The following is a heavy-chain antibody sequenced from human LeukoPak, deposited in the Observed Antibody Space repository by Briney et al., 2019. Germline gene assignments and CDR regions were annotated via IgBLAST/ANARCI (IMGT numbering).Heavy chain of an antibody. CDR1: GGSTSSGDYY. V-gene: IGHV4-30-4*01. Sequence: SETLSLTCTVSGGSTSSGDYYWSWIRQPPGKGLEWIGYIYYSGSTYYNPSLKSRVTISVDTSKNQFSLKLSSVTAADTAVYYCARDLGYDWVFGYWGQGTLVTVSS. J-gene: IGHJ4*02. D-gene: IGHD5-12*01. CDR2: IYYSGST. CDR3: ARDLGYDWVFGY.